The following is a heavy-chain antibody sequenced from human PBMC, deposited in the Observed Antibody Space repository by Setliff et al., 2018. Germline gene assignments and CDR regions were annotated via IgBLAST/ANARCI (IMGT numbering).Heavy chain of an antibody. V-gene: IGHV4-39*01. D-gene: IGHD3-3*01. CDR1: GGSITSRSYY. J-gene: IGHJ5*01. Sequence: LSLTCSVSGGSITSRSYYWGWIRQSPGKGLEWLGTIYYSGTTYYNSSLRSRVSISTDTSKNEFSLRLSSVTAAGTAVYYCVKPTWAGEVSSPFAFWFESWGQGTLVTVSS. CDR2: IYYSGTT. CDR3: VKPTWAGEVSSPFAFWFES.